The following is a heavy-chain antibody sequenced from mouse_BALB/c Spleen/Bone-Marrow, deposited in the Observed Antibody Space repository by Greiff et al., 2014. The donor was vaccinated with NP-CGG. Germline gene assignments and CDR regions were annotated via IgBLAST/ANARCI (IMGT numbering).Heavy chain of an antibody. J-gene: IGHJ2*01. D-gene: IGHD1-1*01. CDR1: GFTFSSYY. CDR2: INTSGDNT. CDR3: AGSYYGTTFDY. V-gene: IGHV5-6-2*01. Sequence: EVKLVESGGGLVKLGGSLKLSCAASGFTFSSYYMSWVRQTPEKRLELVAAINTSGDNTYYPDTVKGRFTISRDNAKNTLYLQMSSLKSEDTAFYYCAGSYYGTTFDYWGQGSTLTVSS.